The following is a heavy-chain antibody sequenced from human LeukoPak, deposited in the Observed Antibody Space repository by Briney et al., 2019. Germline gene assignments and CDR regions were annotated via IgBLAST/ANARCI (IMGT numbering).Heavy chain of an antibody. D-gene: IGHD5-18*01. V-gene: IGHV4-59*01. CDR3: ARMILLRGYNYGGFDI. Sequence: PSETLSLTCTVSGGSISSYYWSWIRQPPGKGLEWIGYIYYSGGTNYNPSLKSRVTISVDTSKNQFSLKLRSVTAADTAVYYCARMILLRGYNYGGFDIWGQGTMVTVSS. J-gene: IGHJ3*02. CDR1: GGSISSYY. CDR2: IYYSGGT.